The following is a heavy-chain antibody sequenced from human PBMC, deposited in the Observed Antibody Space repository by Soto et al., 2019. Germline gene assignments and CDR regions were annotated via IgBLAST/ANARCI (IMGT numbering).Heavy chain of an antibody. V-gene: IGHV4-30-4*01. CDR3: ARDGWGEYYDTWGYFQPWYIGL. Sequence: QVQLQESGPGLVKPAQTLSLTCTVSGASISHGDYYWSWIRQPPGKGLEWIGHIDYSGKTSYNSSLQRRVSISKDTSQNHVSLRLSSLTDADTAVYFCARDGWGEYYDTWGYFQPWYIGLWGRGTLV. D-gene: IGHD3-16*01. J-gene: IGHJ2*01. CDR1: GASISHGDYY. CDR2: IDYSGKT.